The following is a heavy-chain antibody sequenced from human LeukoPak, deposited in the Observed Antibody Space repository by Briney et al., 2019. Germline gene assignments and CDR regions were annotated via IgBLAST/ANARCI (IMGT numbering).Heavy chain of an antibody. D-gene: IGHD6-13*01. CDR2: TWFDGSNK. CDR1: GFTFSGYG. Sequence: GRSLRLSCAASGFTFSGYGMHWVRQAPGKGLEWVAVTWFDGSNKYYADSVKGRFTISRDNSKNTLYLQMNSLRVEDTAVYYCARERSSWHTYGMDVWGQGTTVTVSS. CDR3: ARERSSWHTYGMDV. J-gene: IGHJ6*02. V-gene: IGHV3-33*01.